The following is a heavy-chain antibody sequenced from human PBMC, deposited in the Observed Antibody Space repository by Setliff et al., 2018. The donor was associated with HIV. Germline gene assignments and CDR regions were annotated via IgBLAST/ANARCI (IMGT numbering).Heavy chain of an antibody. D-gene: IGHD5-12*01. CDR1: GGSISSGSY. Sequence: SETLSLTCTVSGGSISSGSYWGWIRQPPGKGLEWIGYIYYSGSTNYNPSLKSRVTISVDTSKNQFSLKLSSVIAADTAVYYCARMYSGYDWSPAGARTRYFDYWGQGTLVTVSS. CDR3: ARMYSGYDWSPAGARTRYFDY. CDR2: IYYSGST. V-gene: IGHV4-61*01. J-gene: IGHJ4*02.